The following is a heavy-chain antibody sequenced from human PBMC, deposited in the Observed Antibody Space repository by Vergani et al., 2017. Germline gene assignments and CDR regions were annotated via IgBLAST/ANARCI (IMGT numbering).Heavy chain of an antibody. Sequence: QVQLQQWGAGLLKPSETLSLTCAVYGGSFSGYYWSWIRQPPGKGLEWIGEINHSGSTNYNPSLKSRVTISVDTSKNQFSLKLSSVTAADTAVYYCARVSSGWTRGYYYYYMDVWGKGITVTVSS. CDR2: INHSGST. J-gene: IGHJ6*03. CDR1: GGSFSGYY. D-gene: IGHD6-19*01. CDR3: ARVSSGWTRGYYYYYMDV. V-gene: IGHV4-34*01.